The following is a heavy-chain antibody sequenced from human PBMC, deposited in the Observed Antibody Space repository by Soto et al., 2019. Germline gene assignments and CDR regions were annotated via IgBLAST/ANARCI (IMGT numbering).Heavy chain of an antibody. CDR2: ISAYNGNT. CDR3: ARLPRRGFYTHYFDY. CDR1: GYTFTSYG. V-gene: IGHV1-18*01. Sequence: GASVKVSCKASGYTFTSYGISWVRQAPGQGLEWMGWISAYNGNTNYAQKLQGRVTMTTDTSTSTAYMELRSLRSDDTAVYYCARLPRRGFYTHYFDYWGQGTLVTVSS. D-gene: IGHD2-2*02. J-gene: IGHJ4*02.